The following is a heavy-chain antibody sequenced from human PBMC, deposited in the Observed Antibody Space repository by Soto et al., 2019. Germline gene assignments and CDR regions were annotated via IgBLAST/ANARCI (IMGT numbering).Heavy chain of an antibody. CDR1: GGRFSNYG. Sequence: GGSLRLSCAASGGRFSNYGMHWGRQPPRKGLEWVAVIWDDGSKKYYEDSVKGRFTISRANSRNILYLELNSLRVEATAVYYCARAPQRRGYGRHFIDPSGQGTLVTVSS. D-gene: IGHD5-12*01. CDR2: IWDDGSKK. CDR3: ARAPQRRGYGRHFIDP. V-gene: IGHV3-33*01. J-gene: IGHJ5*02.